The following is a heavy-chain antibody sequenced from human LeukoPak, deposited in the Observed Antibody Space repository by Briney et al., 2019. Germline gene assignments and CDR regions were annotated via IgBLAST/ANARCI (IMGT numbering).Heavy chain of an antibody. D-gene: IGHD3-10*01. CDR1: GGSISSSSYY. CDR3: ARGYVLVWFGELLRGSTYFDY. J-gene: IGHJ4*02. Sequence: SETLSLTCTVSGGSISSSSYYWGWIRQPPGKGLEWIGSIYYSGSTYYNPSLKSRVTISVDTSKNQFSLKLSSVTAADTAVYYCARGYVLVWFGELLRGSTYFDYWGQGTLVTVSS. V-gene: IGHV4-39*01. CDR2: IYYSGST.